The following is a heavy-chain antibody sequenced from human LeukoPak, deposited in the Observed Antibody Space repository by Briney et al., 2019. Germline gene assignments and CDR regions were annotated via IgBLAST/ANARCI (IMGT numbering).Heavy chain of an antibody. CDR3: ARGATGYCSGGSCYVDY. V-gene: IGHV1-3*01. J-gene: IGHJ4*02. CDR2: INAGNGNT. CDR1: GYTFTSYA. Sequence: ASVKVSCKASGYTFTSYAMHWVRQAPGQRLEWMGWINAGNGNTKYSQKFQGRVTITRDTSTNTAYMELRSLRSDDTAVYYCARGATGYCSGGSCYVDYWGQGTLVTVSS. D-gene: IGHD2-15*01.